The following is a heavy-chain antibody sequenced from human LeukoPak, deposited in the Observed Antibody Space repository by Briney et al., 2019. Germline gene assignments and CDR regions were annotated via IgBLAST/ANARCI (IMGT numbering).Heavy chain of an antibody. Sequence: SETLSLTCTVSGGSISSGGYYWSWIRQPPGKGLEWIGYIYHSGSTYYNPPLKSRVTISVDTSKNQFSLKLSSVTAADTAVYYCARTRIVGATLGVDYWGQGTLVTVSS. CDR3: ARTRIVGATLGVDY. J-gene: IGHJ4*02. D-gene: IGHD1-26*01. CDR1: GGSISSGGYY. V-gene: IGHV4-30-2*01. CDR2: IYHSGST.